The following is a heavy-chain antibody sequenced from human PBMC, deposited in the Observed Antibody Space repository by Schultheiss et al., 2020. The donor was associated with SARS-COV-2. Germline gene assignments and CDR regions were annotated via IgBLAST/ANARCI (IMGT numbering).Heavy chain of an antibody. V-gene: IGHV1-69*13. CDR3: ASGLDIDGSGWSPGQN. CDR1: GGTFSSYA. Sequence: SVKVSCKASGGTFSSYAISWVRQAPGQGLEWMGGIIPIFGTANYAQKFQGRVTITADESTSTAYMELSSLRSEDTAVYYCASGLDIDGSGWSPGQNWGQGTLVTVSS. J-gene: IGHJ4*02. CDR2: IIPIFGTA. D-gene: IGHD6-19*01.